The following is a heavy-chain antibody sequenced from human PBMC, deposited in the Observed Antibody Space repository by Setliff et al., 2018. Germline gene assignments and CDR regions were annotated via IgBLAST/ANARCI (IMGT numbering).Heavy chain of an antibody. Sequence: PSETLSLTCTVSGASLSSGTYYWGWIRQPPGKGLEWIGRIYYRGDTYYNASLKGRLTISVDTSKNQFSLKLRSVTAADTAVYYCARGGGGYHAASWGQGILVTVSS. J-gene: IGHJ5*02. V-gene: IGHV4-39*01. CDR2: IYYRGDT. D-gene: IGHD2-2*01. CDR3: ARGGGGYHAAS. CDR1: GASLSSGTYY.